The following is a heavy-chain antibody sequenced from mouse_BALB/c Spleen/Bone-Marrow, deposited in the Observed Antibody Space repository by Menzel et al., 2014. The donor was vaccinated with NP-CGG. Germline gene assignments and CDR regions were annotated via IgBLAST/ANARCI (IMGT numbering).Heavy chain of an antibody. CDR2: IAPGSGST. CDR1: GYTFTSYW. V-gene: IGHV1S41*01. CDR3: ARRYFDV. Sequence: DLVKPGASVKLSCKASGYTFTSYWINWIKQRPGQGLEWIGRIAPGSGSTYYNEMFKGKATLTVDTSSSTAYMQLSSLSSEDSAVYFCARRYFDVWGAGTTVTVSS. J-gene: IGHJ1*01.